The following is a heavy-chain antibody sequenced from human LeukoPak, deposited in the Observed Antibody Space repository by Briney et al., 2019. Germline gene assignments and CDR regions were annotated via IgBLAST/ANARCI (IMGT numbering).Heavy chain of an antibody. J-gene: IGHJ4*02. D-gene: IGHD5-24*01. CDR1: GFSVSSNY. V-gene: IGHV3-21*01. Sequence: PGGSLRLSCAASGFSVSSNYLTWVRQAPGKGLEWVSSISSSSSYIYYADSVKGRFTISRDNAKNSLYLQMNSLRAEDTAVYYCARDSMAGNFDYWGQGTLVTVSS. CDR3: ARDSMAGNFDY. CDR2: ISSSSSYI.